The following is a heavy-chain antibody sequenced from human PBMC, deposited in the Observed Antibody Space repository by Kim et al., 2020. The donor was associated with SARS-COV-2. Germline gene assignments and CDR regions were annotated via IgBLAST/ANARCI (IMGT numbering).Heavy chain of an antibody. V-gene: IGHV4-59*01. J-gene: IGHJ5*02. CDR1: GASIRGYH. Sequence: SETLSLTCAVSGASIRGYHWGWIRQPPRKGLEWIGHVHDTVTTKYDPSFKSRVTISADFSKNQFSLRLTSVTVADTAVYYCAAYIWGRGGSGSWCEGT. D-gene: IGHD3-16*01. CDR3: AAYIWGRGGSGS. CDR2: VHDTVTT.